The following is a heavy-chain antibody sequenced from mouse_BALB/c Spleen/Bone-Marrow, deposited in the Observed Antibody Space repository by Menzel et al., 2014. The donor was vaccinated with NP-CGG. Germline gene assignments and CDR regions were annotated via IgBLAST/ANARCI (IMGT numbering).Heavy chain of an antibody. D-gene: IGHD2-1*01. J-gene: IGHJ4*01. CDR1: GYTFTDYA. V-gene: IGHV1S137*01. Sequence: VKLLESGAELVRPGASVKLSCKGSGYTFTDYAMHWVKQSHAKSLEWIGVISTYYGDASYNQKFKGKATMTVDKSSSTAYMELARLTSEDSAVYYCASGNYYYAMDYWGQGTSVTVSS. CDR2: ISTYYGDA. CDR3: ASGNYYYAMDY.